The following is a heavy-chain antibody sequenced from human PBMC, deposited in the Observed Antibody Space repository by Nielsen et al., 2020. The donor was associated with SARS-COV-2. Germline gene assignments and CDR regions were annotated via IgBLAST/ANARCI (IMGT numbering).Heavy chain of an antibody. CDR3: AKRSGYTSGWYGDY. CDR1: GFTFSSYS. D-gene: IGHD6-19*01. CDR2: ISSSSSYI. Sequence: GGSLRLSCAASGFTFSSYSMNWVRQAPGKGLEWVSSISSSSSYIYYADSVKGRFTVSRDNSKNTLYLQMNSLRAEDTAVYYCAKRSGYTSGWYGDYWGQGTLVTVSS. J-gene: IGHJ4*02. V-gene: IGHV3-21*04.